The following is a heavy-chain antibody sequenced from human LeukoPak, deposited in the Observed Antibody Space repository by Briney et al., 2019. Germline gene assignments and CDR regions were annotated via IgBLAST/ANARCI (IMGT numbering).Heavy chain of an antibody. J-gene: IGHJ5*02. CDR1: GGTFSSYA. Sequence: ASVKVSCKASGGTFSSYAISWVRQAPGQGLEWMGGIIPIFGTANYAQKFQGRVTITTDESTSTAYMELSSLRSEDTAVYYCARGDIVVVPAAIQVEVGSFDPWGQGTLVTVSS. CDR2: IIPIFGTA. V-gene: IGHV1-69*05. D-gene: IGHD2-2*02. CDR3: ARGDIVVVPAAIQVEVGSFDP.